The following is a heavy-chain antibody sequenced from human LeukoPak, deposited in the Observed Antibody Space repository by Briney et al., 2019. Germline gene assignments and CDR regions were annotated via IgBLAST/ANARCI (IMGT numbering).Heavy chain of an antibody. V-gene: IGHV7-4-1*02. J-gene: IGHJ4*02. CDR1: GYAFTSYA. CDR2: INTNTGNP. Sequence: ASVKVSCKASGYAFTSYAMNWVRQAPGQGLEWMGWINTNTGNPTYAQGFTGRFVFSLDTSVSTAYLQISSLKAEDTAVYYCARSISGRAFRLLYYWGQGTLVTVSS. D-gene: IGHD1-26*01. CDR3: ARSISGRAFRLLYY.